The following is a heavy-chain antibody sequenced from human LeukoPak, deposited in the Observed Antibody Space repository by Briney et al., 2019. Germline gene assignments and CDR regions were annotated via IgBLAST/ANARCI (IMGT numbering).Heavy chain of an antibody. Sequence: GGSLRLSCAVSGFTVSSNYMSWVRQAPGKELEWVSVIYSGGSTYYADSVKGRFTISIDNSMNTLYLQMNSLKAEDTAVYYCANARWFLDSWGQGTLVTVSS. CDR3: ANARWFLDS. D-gene: IGHD4-23*01. V-gene: IGHV3-53*01. CDR2: IYSGGST. CDR1: GFTVSSNY. J-gene: IGHJ4*02.